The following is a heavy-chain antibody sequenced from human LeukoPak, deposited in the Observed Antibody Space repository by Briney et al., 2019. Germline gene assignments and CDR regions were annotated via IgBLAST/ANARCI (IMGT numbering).Heavy chain of an antibody. D-gene: IGHD1-26*01. J-gene: IGHJ4*02. V-gene: IGHV4-61*02. CDR3: AGGVYSGSYYEPFDY. CDR2: IYTSGST. CDR1: GGSISSGSYY. Sequence: SETLSLTCTVSGGSISSGSYYWSWIRQPAGKGLEWIGRIYTSGSTNYNPSLKSRVTISVDTSKNQFSLKLSSVTAADTAVYYCAGGVYSGSYYEPFDYWGQGTLVTVSS.